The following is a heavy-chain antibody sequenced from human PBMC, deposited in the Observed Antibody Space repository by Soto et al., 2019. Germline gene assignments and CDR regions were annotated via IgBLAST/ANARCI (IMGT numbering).Heavy chain of an antibody. Sequence: SETLSLTCVVSSDSIISTNWWSWVRQAPGKGLEWIAEIHHTGGTNYNPSLKSRVTISVDKSKNQFSLNLRSVTAADTAVYYCARGISWAFDPWGQGALVTVSS. CDR1: SDSIISTNW. V-gene: IGHV4-4*02. D-gene: IGHD3-16*01. J-gene: IGHJ5*02. CDR3: ARGISWAFDP. CDR2: IHHTGGT.